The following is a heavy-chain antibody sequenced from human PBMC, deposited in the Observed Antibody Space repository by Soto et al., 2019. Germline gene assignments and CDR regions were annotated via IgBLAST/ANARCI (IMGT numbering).Heavy chain of an antibody. CDR1: GVSIGSDAYY. J-gene: IGHJ4*02. Sequence: PSETLSLTCAVSGVSIGSDAYYWSWIRQHPGKGLEWVGFISHRGNTYYNPSLKSRLTLSVDMSKNQFSLKLTSVTAADTAVYFCGRYGFPPTWCRFDEWGQETVITVS. CDR2: ISHRGNT. D-gene: IGHD3-10*01. CDR3: GRYGFPPTWCRFDE. V-gene: IGHV4-31*11.